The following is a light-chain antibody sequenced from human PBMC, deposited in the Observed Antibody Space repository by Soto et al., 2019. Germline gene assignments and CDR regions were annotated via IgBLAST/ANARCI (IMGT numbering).Light chain of an antibody. CDR3: QQYDSYSKT. V-gene: IGKV1-5*01. Sequence: DIQLTQSPSTLTASVGDRVTIGCPASESISYWLAWYQQKPGKAPKLLIYDASSLRSGVPSRFSGSGSGTEFTLTISTLQPDDFATYYCQQYDSYSKTFGQGTQLEIK. CDR2: DAS. J-gene: IGKJ2*01. CDR1: ESISYW.